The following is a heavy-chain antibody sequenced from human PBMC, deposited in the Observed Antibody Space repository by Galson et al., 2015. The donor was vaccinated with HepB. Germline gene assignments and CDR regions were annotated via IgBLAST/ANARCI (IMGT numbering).Heavy chain of an antibody. D-gene: IGHD3-16*01. J-gene: IGHJ6*02. CDR3: ARDGLHTWDYYYYGMDV. Sequence: SLRLSCAASGFTFSSYSMNWVRQAPGKGLEWVSSISSSSSYIYYADSVKGRFTISRDNAKNSMYLQMNSLRAEDTAVYYCARDGLHTWDYYYYGMDVWGQGTTFTVSS. V-gene: IGHV3-21*01. CDR2: ISSSSSYI. CDR1: GFTFSSYS.